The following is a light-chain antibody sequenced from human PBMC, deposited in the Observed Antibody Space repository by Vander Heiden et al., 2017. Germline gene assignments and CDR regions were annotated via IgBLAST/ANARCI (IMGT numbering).Light chain of an antibody. CDR2: DAS. CDR3: QQYDNLT. V-gene: IGKV1-33*01. Sequence: DLQMTQSPSSLSASVGDRVTITCQASQDISNYLNWYQQKPGKAPKLLIYDASNLETGVQSTFTGSGSGTDFTFTISSLQTKDIATSYIQQYDNLTFGGGTKVEIK. J-gene: IGKJ4*01. CDR1: QDISNY.